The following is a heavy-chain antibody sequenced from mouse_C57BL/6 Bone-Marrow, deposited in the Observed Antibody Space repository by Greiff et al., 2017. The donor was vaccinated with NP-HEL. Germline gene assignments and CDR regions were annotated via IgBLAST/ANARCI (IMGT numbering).Heavy chain of an antibody. CDR2: ISSGSSTI. J-gene: IGHJ4*01. Sequence: EVKLLESGGGLVKPGGSLKLSCAASGFTFSDSGMHWVRQAPEKGLEWVAYISSGSSTIYYADTVKGRFTISRDNDKNTLFLQMTSLRSEDTAMYYCARRYRGLYYYAMDYWGQGTSVTVSS. D-gene: IGHD2-12*01. V-gene: IGHV5-17*01. CDR1: GFTFSDSG. CDR3: ARRYRGLYYYAMDY.